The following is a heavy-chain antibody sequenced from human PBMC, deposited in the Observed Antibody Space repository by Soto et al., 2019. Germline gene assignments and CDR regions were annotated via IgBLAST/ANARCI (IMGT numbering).Heavy chain of an antibody. CDR2: INHSGST. CDR3: ARGQLLYNWFDP. CDR1: GGSFSGYY. Sequence: QVQLQQRGAGLLKPSETLSLTCAVYGGSFSGYYWSWIRQPPGKGLEWIGEINHSGSTNYNPSLNSRVTISVATSKNQFSLKLSSVTAADTAVYYCARGQLLYNWFDPWGQGTLVTVSS. J-gene: IGHJ5*02. V-gene: IGHV4-34*01. D-gene: IGHD2-2*01.